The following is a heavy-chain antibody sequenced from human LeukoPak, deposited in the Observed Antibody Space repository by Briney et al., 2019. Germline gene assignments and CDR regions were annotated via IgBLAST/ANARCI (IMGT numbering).Heavy chain of an antibody. CDR2: ISAYNGNK. V-gene: IGHV1-18*01. CDR3: ARDLIAVRPGWFDS. Sequence: EASVTVSCKASGYTFTTYGISWVRQAPGQGLGWMGWISAYNGNKNYAQQFQGRVTMTTDTSINTVYMELRSLRSDDTAVYYCARDLIAVRPGWFDSWGQGSLVTVSA. D-gene: IGHD6-6*01. CDR1: GYTFTTYG. J-gene: IGHJ5*01.